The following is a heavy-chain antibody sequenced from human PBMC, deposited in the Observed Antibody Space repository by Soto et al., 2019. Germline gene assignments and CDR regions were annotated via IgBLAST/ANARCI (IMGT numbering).Heavy chain of an antibody. CDR2: IYYSGNT. V-gene: IGHV4-39*07. CDR3: AREGGESSDGLYYFDS. Sequence: SETLSLTCLVSGGSISGSTYYWGWIRQPPGKGLEWIGHIYYSGNTDYNPSLKSRLAISIDTSKNQFSLKLSSVTAADTAVYFCAREGGESSDGLYYFDSWGQGSLVTVSS. D-gene: IGHD3-16*01. CDR1: GGSISGSTYY. J-gene: IGHJ4*02.